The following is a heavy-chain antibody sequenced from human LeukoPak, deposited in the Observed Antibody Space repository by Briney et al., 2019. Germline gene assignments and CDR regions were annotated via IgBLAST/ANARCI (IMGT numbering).Heavy chain of an antibody. CDR3: AVRVVVAATFDY. Sequence: PGGSLRLSCAASGFTFSSYAMSWVRQAPGKGLEWGSGISGSGGKTYYADSVKGRFTISRDNFKNTLYLQMNSLRAEDTAVYYCAVRVVVAATFDYWGQGTLVTVSS. CDR2: ISGSGGKT. CDR1: GFTFSSYA. D-gene: IGHD2-15*01. J-gene: IGHJ4*02. V-gene: IGHV3-23*01.